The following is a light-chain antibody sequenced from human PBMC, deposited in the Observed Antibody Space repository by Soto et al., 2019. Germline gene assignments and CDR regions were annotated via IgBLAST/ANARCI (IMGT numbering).Light chain of an antibody. J-gene: IGKJ1*01. CDR1: QSVLYSSINKNY. CDR3: QQYYRTPLA. Sequence: DIVMIQSPDSLDVSLGERATINCKSSQSVLYSSINKNYLAWYQQKPGQPPKLLIYCASTREFGVFDRFSVGVSVTDFILTFSSLQVGDGPVYSCQQYYRTPLAFGQGNKVDIK. V-gene: IGKV4-1*01. CDR2: CAS.